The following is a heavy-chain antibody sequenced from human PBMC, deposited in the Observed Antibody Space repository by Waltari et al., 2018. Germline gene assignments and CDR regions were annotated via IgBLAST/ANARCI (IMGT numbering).Heavy chain of an antibody. Sequence: EVQLLESGGGLVQPGGSLRLSCAASGFTFSSYAMSWVRQAPGKGLEWVSVISDSGGSTYHADSVKGRFTISRDNSKNTLYLQMNNLRAEDTAVYYCAKSRSNWETSAFDYWGQGTLVTVSS. V-gene: IGHV3-23*01. J-gene: IGHJ4*02. CDR3: AKSRSNWETSAFDY. CDR2: ISDSGGST. D-gene: IGHD7-27*01. CDR1: GFTFSSYA.